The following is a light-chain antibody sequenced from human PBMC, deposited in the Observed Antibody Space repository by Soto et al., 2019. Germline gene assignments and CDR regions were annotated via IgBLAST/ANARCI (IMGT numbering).Light chain of an antibody. J-gene: IGKJ1*01. Sequence: DVVMTQSPDSLAVSLGERATINCKSTQSVLYSRDNKNYLAWYRRKPGQPPEVLISWASTREPKVPGRFSGSGAGTEFSLTVSRLQAEDGAVYYCQQHCDNPWTFGQGTQVEIK. CDR3: QQHCDNPWT. CDR1: QSVLYSRDNKNY. V-gene: IGKV4-1*01. CDR2: WAS.